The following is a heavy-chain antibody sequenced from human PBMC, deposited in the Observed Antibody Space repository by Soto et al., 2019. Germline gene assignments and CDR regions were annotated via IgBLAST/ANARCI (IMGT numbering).Heavy chain of an antibody. CDR1: GGSFKSGSYS. CDR2: VYHTGRT. CDR3: GRSSSMLGAGWSDS. J-gene: IGHJ5*01. D-gene: IGHD2-8*01. V-gene: IGHV4-61*01. Sequence: PSETLSLTCTVSGGSFKSGSYSWSWIRQPPGKGLEWIGYVYHTGRTSYNPSLKSRVSISMDTSTNTAYMELRSLRSDDTAVYYCGRSSSMLGAGWSDSWGRGTLVTVSS.